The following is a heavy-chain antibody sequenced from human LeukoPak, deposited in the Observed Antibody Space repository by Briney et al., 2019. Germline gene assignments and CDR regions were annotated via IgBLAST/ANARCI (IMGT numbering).Heavy chain of an antibody. CDR1: GLTSANAR. CDR2: IKSKTDGGTT. D-gene: IGHD3-10*01. J-gene: IGHJ4*02. Sequence: PGGSLRLSCVVSGLTSANARMHWVRQAPGKGLEWVGRIKSKTDGGTTDYAASVQGRFTISRDDSKNTLYLQMNSLKTVDTAVYYCTTYYGSTAWIDYWGQGTLVTVSS. CDR3: TTYYGSTAWIDY. V-gene: IGHV3-15*01.